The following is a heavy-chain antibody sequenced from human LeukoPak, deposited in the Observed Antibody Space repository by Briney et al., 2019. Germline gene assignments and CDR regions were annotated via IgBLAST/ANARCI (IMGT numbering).Heavy chain of an antibody. V-gene: IGHV3-21*01. J-gene: IGHJ4*02. D-gene: IGHD3-9*01. CDR1: GFTFSSYS. Sequence: PGGSLILSCAASGFTFSSYSMNWVRQAPGKGLEWVSSISSSSSYIYYADSVKGRFTISRDNAKNSLYLQMNSLRAEDTAVYYCARESLLGDYDILTGYDYWGRGTLVTVSS. CDR3: ARESLLGDYDILTGYDY. CDR2: ISSSSSYI.